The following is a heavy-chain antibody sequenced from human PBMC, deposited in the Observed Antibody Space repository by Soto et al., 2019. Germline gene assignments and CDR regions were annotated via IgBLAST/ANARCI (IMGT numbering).Heavy chain of an antibody. Sequence: QVQLVESGGGVVQPGTSLRLSCAASGFTFSTSGMHWVRQAPGKGLEWVALISYDGSEKYYADSVKGRFTISRDNSKNTLSLQMNSLTTVDTAVHYCARSDVSGTYFRYYYGMDAWGQGTTVTVSS. D-gene: IGHD1-26*01. CDR2: ISYDGSEK. CDR1: GFTFSTSG. CDR3: ARSDVSGTYFRYYYGMDA. J-gene: IGHJ6*02. V-gene: IGHV3-30*03.